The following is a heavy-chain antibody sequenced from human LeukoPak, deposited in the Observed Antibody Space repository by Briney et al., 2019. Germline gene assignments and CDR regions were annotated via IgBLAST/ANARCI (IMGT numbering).Heavy chain of an antibody. V-gene: IGHV3-74*01. J-gene: IGHJ6*02. CDR3: ARKSGHGYGMDV. D-gene: IGHD2-8*02. CDR1: GFTFSSYW. Sequence: GGSLRLSCAASGFTFSSYWIHWVRQAPGKGLMWVSRIKSDGSDTIYADSVKGRFSISIDNAKNTVYLQMHSLGAEDTAVYYCARKSGHGYGMDVWGQGITVTVSS. CDR2: IKSDGSDT.